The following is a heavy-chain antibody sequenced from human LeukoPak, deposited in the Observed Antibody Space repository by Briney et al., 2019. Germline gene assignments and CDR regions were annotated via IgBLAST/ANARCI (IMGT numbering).Heavy chain of an antibody. CDR2: IKPDGSLI. V-gene: IGHV3-7*01. CDR1: GFTFSSYW. J-gene: IGHJ5*01. D-gene: IGHD1-26*01. Sequence: GGSLRLSCAASGFTFSSYWMTWVRQGPGKGLEWVANIKPDGSLIYYVDSVKGRFTISRDNAKNSLYLQMNSLRGEDTAVYYCVREQTRVGWDWFDSWGQGTLVTVSS. CDR3: VREQTRVGWDWFDS.